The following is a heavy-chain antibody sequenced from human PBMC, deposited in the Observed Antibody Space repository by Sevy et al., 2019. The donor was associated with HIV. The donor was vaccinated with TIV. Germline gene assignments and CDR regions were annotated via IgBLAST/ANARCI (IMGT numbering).Heavy chain of an antibody. J-gene: IGHJ3*02. CDR1: GFTFSSYA. CDR2: ISGSGGST. Sequence: GGSLRLSCAASGFTFSSYAMSWVRQAPGKGLEWVSAISGSGGSTYYADSVKGRFTISRDNSKNTLYLQMNSLRAEDTAVYYCATRESASSGWYASDAFDIWGQWTMVTVSS. D-gene: IGHD6-19*01. V-gene: IGHV3-23*01. CDR3: ATRESASSGWYASDAFDI.